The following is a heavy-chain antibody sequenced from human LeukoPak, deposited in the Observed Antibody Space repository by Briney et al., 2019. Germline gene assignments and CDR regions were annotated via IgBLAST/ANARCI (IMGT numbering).Heavy chain of an antibody. CDR1: GFTVSSNY. J-gene: IGHJ5*02. CDR2: ISSSSSYT. CDR3: ARDFRYCSSTSCYGGWFDP. Sequence: GGSLRLSCAASGFTVSSNYMSWVRQAPGKGLEWVSYISSSSSYTNYADSVKGRFTISRDNAKNSLYLQMNSLRAEDTAVYYCARDFRYCSSTSCYGGWFDPWGQGTLVTVSS. D-gene: IGHD2-2*01. V-gene: IGHV3-11*06.